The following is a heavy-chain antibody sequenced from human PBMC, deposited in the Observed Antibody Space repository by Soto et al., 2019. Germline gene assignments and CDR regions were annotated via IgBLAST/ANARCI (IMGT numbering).Heavy chain of an antibody. CDR1: GGSFSGYY. J-gene: IGHJ3*02. CDR3: ARGGRQDAFDT. V-gene: IGHV4-34*01. CDR2: INHSGST. Sequence: SETLSLTCAVYGGSFSGYYWSWIRQPPGKGLEWIGEINHSGSTNYNPSLKSRVTISVDTSKNQFSLKLSSVTAADTAVYYCARGGRQDAFDTWGQGTMVT.